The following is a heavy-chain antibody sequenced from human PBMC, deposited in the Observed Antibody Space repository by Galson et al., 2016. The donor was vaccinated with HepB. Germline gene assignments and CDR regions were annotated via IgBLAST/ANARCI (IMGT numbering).Heavy chain of an antibody. CDR1: GATFRTYA. Sequence: SVKVSCKASGATFRTYAISWVRQAPGLGLEWMGGIIPIFNTANYAEKFQDRVTITADESTSTAYMELSSLRSEDTAIYYCARVADGYTSDWYFDLWGRGTPVTVSS. CDR2: IIPIFNTA. CDR3: ARVADGYTSDWYFDL. V-gene: IGHV1-69*13. D-gene: IGHD5-24*01. J-gene: IGHJ2*01.